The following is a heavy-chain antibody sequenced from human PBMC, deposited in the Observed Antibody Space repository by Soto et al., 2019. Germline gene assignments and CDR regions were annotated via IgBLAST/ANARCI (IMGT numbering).Heavy chain of an antibody. D-gene: IGHD3-16*01. Sequence: QVQLVQYGAEVKNPGASVKVSCKASGYTFTRYGIGWARQAPGQGLEWMGWIKTYNGNTNYAQNAQGRVTLTTDTSTSTAYMELRSLRSNDTAIYYCAMVDVYVTPSPQDVWGQGTTVIVSS. CDR1: GYTFTRYG. V-gene: IGHV1-18*01. CDR3: AMVDVYVTPSPQDV. J-gene: IGHJ6*02. CDR2: IKTYNGNT.